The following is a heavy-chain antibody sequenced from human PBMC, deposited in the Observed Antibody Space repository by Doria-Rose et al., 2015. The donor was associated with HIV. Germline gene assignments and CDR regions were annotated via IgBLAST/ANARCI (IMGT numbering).Heavy chain of an antibody. J-gene: IGHJ4*02. CDR3: ATGVTLDY. V-gene: IGHV3-21*01. D-gene: IGHD3-10*01. CDR2: ISSTSAYI. Sequence: VQLVESGGGLVRPGGSLGLSCATSGFTFSSHRINWVRQAPGKGLEWVSSISSTSAYINYADSVRGRSTISRDNARNSLYLQMDSLRAEDTAIYYCATGVTLDYWGQGTLVTVSS. CDR1: GFTFSSHR.